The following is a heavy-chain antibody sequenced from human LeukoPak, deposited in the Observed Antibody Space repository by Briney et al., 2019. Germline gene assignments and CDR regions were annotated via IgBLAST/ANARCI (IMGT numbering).Heavy chain of an antibody. D-gene: IGHD6-13*01. V-gene: IGHV4-59*01. CDR1: GGSFSGYY. J-gene: IGHJ4*02. CDR2: IYYSGST. Sequence: SETLCLTCAVYGGSFSGYYWSWIRQPPGKGLEWIGYIYYSGSTNYNPSLKSRVTISVDASKNQFSLKLSSVTAADTAVYYCAREAAAGFDYWGQGTLVTVSS. CDR3: AREAAAGFDY.